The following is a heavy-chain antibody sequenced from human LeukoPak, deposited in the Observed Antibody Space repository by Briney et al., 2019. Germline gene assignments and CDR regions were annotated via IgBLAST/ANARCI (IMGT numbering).Heavy chain of an antibody. CDR2: IIPIFGTT. CDR3: ASRTYTYDSSGYYRRNYYFDY. Sequence: SVKVSCKASGGTFSSYAISWVRQAPGRGLEWMGGIIPIFGTTNYAQKLQGRVTITADESTSTAYMELSSLRSEDTAVYYCASRTYTYDSSGYYRRNYYFDYWGQGTLVTVSS. D-gene: IGHD3-22*01. V-gene: IGHV1-69*13. CDR1: GGTFSSYA. J-gene: IGHJ4*02.